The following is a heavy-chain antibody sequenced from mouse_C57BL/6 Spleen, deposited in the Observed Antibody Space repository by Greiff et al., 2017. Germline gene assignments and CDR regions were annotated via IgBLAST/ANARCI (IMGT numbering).Heavy chain of an antibody. J-gene: IGHJ2*01. CDR2: INPSSGYT. CDR1: GYTFTSYT. CDR3: AKSYYGSSYYFDD. Sequence: VQLQQSGAELARPGASVKMSCKASGYTFTSYTMHWVKQRPGQGLEWIGYINPSSGYTKYNQKFKDKATLTADKSSSTAYMQLSSLTSEDSAVYYCAKSYYGSSYYFDDWGQGTTLTVSS. V-gene: IGHV1-4*01. D-gene: IGHD1-1*01.